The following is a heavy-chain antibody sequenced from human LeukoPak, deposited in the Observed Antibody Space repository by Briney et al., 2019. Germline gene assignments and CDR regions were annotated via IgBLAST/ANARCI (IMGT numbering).Heavy chain of an antibody. CDR2: ISAYNGNT. CDR1: GYTFTSYG. D-gene: IGHD4-17*01. V-gene: IGHV1-18*01. J-gene: IGHJ5*02. CDR3: ARQTKVTTYNWFDP. Sequence: ASVKVSCKASGYTFTSYGISWVRQAPGQGLEWMGWISAYNGNTNYAQKLQGRVTMTTDTSTSTAYMELRSLRSDDTAVYYCARQTKVTTYNWFDPWGQGTLVTVSS.